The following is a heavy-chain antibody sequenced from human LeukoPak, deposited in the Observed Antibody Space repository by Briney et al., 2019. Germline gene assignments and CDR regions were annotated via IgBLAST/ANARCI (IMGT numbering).Heavy chain of an antibody. CDR3: ARHGPYDFWSGASAFDI. CDR1: GGSFSGYY. D-gene: IGHD3-3*01. CDR2: IYYSGSS. Sequence: SETLSLTCAVYGGSFSGYYWSWIRQPPGKGLEWIGSIYYSGSSYYNPSLKSRVTISVDTSKNQFSLKLSSVTAADTAVYYCARHGPYDFWSGASAFDIWGQGTMVTVSS. V-gene: IGHV4-34*01. J-gene: IGHJ3*02.